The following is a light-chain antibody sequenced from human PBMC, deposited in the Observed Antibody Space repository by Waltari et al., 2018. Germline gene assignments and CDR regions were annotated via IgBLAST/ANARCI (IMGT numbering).Light chain of an antibody. CDR3: QQYNNWPYT. Sequence: EIVMTQSPATLSVSPGERATLSCRASQSVSSNLAWYQQKPGQAPRLLIYGASTRGTGIPARFSGSGSGTAFTLTISSLQSEDFAVYYCQQYNNWPYTFGQGTKLEIK. J-gene: IGKJ2*01. CDR1: QSVSSN. V-gene: IGKV3-15*01. CDR2: GAS.